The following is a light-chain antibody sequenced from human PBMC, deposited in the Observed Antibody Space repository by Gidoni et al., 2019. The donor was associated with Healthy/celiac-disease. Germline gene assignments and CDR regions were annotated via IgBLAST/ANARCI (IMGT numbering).Light chain of an antibody. J-gene: IGKJ1*01. CDR1: QSISSY. V-gene: IGKV1-39*01. CDR2: AAS. CDR3: RQSYNTPRT. Sequence: DIHMTQSPSSLSASVGDRVTITCRASQSISSYLNWYQQKPGKAPKLLIYAASSLQSGVPSRLSSSGSGTDYTLTISSLQPEDFATYYCRQSYNTPRTFGQGTKVEIK.